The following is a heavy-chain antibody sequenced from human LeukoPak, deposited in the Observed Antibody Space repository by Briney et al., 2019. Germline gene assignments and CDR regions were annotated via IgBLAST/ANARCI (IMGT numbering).Heavy chain of an antibody. CDR1: GFTFDDYA. CDR2: ISWNSGSI. CDR3: TTLNFHDT. V-gene: IGHV3-9*01. D-gene: IGHD3-9*01. J-gene: IGHJ5*02. Sequence: PGGSLRLSCAASGFTFDDYAMHWVRQAPGKGLEWVSGISWNSGSIGYADSVKGRFTISRDNAKNSLYLQMNSLRVEDTAIYYCTTLNFHDTWGQGTLVTVSS.